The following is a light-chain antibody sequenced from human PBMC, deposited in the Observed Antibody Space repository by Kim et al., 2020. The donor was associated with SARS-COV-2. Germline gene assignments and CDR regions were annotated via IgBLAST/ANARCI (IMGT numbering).Light chain of an antibody. V-gene: IGKV1-13*02. CDR2: DAY. Sequence: ASVRDIVTVTCRAGQGISSAFAWYQQKPGKAPKLLIYDAYSLESWVPSRFSGSGSGTDFTLTISSLQPEDFATYYCQQFNSYPLAFGPGTEVDIK. CDR3: QQFNSYPLA. CDR1: QGISSA. J-gene: IGKJ3*01.